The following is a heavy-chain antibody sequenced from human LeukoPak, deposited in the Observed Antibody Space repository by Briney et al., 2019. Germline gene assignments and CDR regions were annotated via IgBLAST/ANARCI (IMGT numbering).Heavy chain of an antibody. V-gene: IGHV4-4*08. Sequence: SETLSLTCSVSGGSISSLYWSWIRQPPGKGLEWIADISASGGTNYNPSLESRVTVSIDSSKNQFSLKLSSVTAADTAVFYCARSPHNSAWYEKWFDPWGQGTLVTVSS. D-gene: IGHD6-19*01. J-gene: IGHJ5*02. CDR3: ARSPHNSAWYEKWFDP. CDR1: GGSISSLY. CDR2: ISASGGT.